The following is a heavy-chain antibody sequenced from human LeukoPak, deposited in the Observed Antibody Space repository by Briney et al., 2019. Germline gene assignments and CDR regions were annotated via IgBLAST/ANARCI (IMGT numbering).Heavy chain of an antibody. D-gene: IGHD6-13*01. Sequence: ASVKVSCKATGYTFTGYYMHWVRQAPGQGLEWMGWINPNSGGTNYAQKFQGRVTMTRATSISTAYMELSRLRSDDTAVYYCARSIAAAGTQDYWGQGTLVTVSS. CDR1: GYTFTGYY. V-gene: IGHV1-2*02. CDR2: INPNSGGT. CDR3: ARSIAAAGTQDY. J-gene: IGHJ4*02.